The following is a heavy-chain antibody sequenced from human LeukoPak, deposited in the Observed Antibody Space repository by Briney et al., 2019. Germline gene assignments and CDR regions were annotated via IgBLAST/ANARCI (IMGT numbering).Heavy chain of an antibody. J-gene: IGHJ4*02. Sequence: GGSLRLSCAASGFTFSSYGMHWVRQAPGKGLEWVAVISYDGSNKYYADSVKGRFTISRDNSENTLYLQMNSLRAEDTAVYCCAKDQDYDSNFDYWGQGTLVPVSS. D-gene: IGHD3-22*01. CDR1: GFTFSSYG. CDR3: AKDQDYDSNFDY. CDR2: ISYDGSNK. V-gene: IGHV3-30*18.